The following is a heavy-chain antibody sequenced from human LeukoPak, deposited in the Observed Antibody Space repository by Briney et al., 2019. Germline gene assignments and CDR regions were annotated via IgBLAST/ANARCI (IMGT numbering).Heavy chain of an antibody. Sequence: GGSLRLSCAASGFNFSNYAMSWVRQAPGKGLVWVSRMNSDGSSTNYADSVKGRFTISRDNAKNTLYLQMNSLRAEDTAVYYCARGGSGSYYDYFDYWGQGTLVTVSS. V-gene: IGHV3-74*01. J-gene: IGHJ4*02. CDR1: GFNFSNYA. CDR3: ARGGSGSYYDYFDY. D-gene: IGHD3-10*01. CDR2: MNSDGSST.